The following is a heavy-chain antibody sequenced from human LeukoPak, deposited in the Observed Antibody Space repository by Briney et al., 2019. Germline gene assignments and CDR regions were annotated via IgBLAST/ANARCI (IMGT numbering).Heavy chain of an antibody. CDR3: ARDRNYYDSSGYYFDY. V-gene: IGHV4-30-4*01. CDR1: GFTFSSYW. Sequence: LRLSCAASGFTFSSYWMSWVRQPPGKGLEWIGYIYYSGSTYYNPSLKSRVTISVDTSKNQFSLKLSSVTAADTAVYYCARDRNYYDSSGYYFDYWGQGTLVTVSS. J-gene: IGHJ4*02. CDR2: IYYSGST. D-gene: IGHD3-22*01.